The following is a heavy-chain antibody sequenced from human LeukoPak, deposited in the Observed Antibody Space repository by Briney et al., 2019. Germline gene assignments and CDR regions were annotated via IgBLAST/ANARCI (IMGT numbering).Heavy chain of an antibody. CDR2: IYYRGST. V-gene: IGHV4-59*01. D-gene: IGHD6-19*01. CDR1: NGSISSYY. CDR3: ARAGSGWSFDY. J-gene: IGHJ4*02. Sequence: SETLSLTCTVSNGSISSYYWSWIRQPPGKGLEWIGYIYYRGSTNYNSSLKSRVTISVDTSKNQFSLNLSSVTAADTAVYYCARAGSGWSFDYWGQGTLVTVSS.